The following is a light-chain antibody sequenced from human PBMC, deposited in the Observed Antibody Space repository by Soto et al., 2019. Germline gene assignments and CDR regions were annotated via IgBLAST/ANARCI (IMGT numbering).Light chain of an antibody. J-gene: IGLJ1*01. V-gene: IGLV2-14*01. Sequence: QSALTQPASVSGSPGQSIAISCTGTSSDVGGYNYVSWYQQHPGKAPKPMIFDVSNRPSGVSDRFSGSKSGNTASLTISGLQAEDDADYYCSSYTSSSTRVFGTGTKLTV. CDR3: SSYTSSSTRV. CDR2: DVS. CDR1: SSDVGGYNY.